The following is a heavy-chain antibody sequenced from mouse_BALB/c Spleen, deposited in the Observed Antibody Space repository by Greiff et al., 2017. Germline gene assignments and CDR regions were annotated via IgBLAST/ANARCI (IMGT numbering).Heavy chain of an antibody. CDR1: GFTFSDYY. CDR3: ARDGGYYYAMDY. J-gene: IGHJ4*01. V-gene: IGHV5-4*02. Sequence: EVMLVESGGGLVKPGGSLKLSCAASGFTFSDYYMYWVRQTPEKRLEWVATISDGGSYTYYPDSVKGRFIISRDNAKNNLYLQMSSLKSEDTAMYYCARDGGYYYAMDYWGQGTSVTVSS. CDR2: ISDGGSYT.